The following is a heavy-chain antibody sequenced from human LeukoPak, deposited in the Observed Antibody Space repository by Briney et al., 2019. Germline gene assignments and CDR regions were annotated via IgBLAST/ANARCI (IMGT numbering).Heavy chain of an antibody. J-gene: IGHJ3*02. CDR3: ARETVTGKGFNI. CDR2: INHSGST. V-gene: IGHV4-34*01. CDR1: GGSFSGYY. D-gene: IGHD3-9*01. Sequence: PSETLSLTCAVYGGSFSGYYWSWIRQPPGKGLEWIGEINHSGSTNYIPSLESRVTLSVDTSKNQFSLNLNSVTAADTAVYYCARETVTGKGFNIWGQGTMVTVSS.